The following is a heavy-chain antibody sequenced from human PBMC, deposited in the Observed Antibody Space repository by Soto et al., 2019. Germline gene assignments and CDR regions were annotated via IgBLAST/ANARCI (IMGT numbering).Heavy chain of an antibody. V-gene: IGHV1-69*01. Sequence: QVQLVQSGAEVQKPGSSVKVSCKASGGTFSSYAISWVRQAPGQGLEWMGGIIPIFGTANYAQKFQGRVTITADESTSTAYMELSSLRSEDTAVYYCAGPSRTGYCSGGSCYSYDYWGQGTLVTVSS. J-gene: IGHJ4*02. D-gene: IGHD2-15*01. CDR2: IIPIFGTA. CDR1: GGTFSSYA. CDR3: AGPSRTGYCSGGSCYSYDY.